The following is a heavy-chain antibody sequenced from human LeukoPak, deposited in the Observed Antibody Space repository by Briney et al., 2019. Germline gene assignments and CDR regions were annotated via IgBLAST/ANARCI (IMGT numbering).Heavy chain of an antibody. CDR3: ARSYYGSGSYSTRHYYYYYMDV. Sequence: SETLSLTCTVSGGSISSGSYYWSWIRQPAGKGLEWIGRIYTSGSTNYNPSLKSRVTISVDTSKNQFSLKLSSVTAADTAVYYCARSYYGSGSYSTRHYYYYYMDVWGKGTTVTVSS. V-gene: IGHV4-61*02. CDR2: IYTSGST. J-gene: IGHJ6*03. CDR1: GGSISSGSYY. D-gene: IGHD3-10*01.